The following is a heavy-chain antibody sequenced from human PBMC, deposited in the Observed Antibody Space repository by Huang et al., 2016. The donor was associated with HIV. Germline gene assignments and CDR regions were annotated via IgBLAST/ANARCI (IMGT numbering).Heavy chain of an antibody. CDR1: GFTFSDHS. J-gene: IGHJ5*02. D-gene: IGHD6-19*01. CDR2: VRAAGGAT. Sequence: ELQLAESGGGLVQPGGSLRLSCAASGFTFSDHSFNWVRQAPGKGLEGVAYVRAAGGATYYAESVKGRFTISRDNAKNLLFLQMNSLRADDTALYYCARDPYYTTGWYALDLWGQGTLLSVSS. CDR3: ARDPYYTTGWYALDL. V-gene: IGHV3-48*01.